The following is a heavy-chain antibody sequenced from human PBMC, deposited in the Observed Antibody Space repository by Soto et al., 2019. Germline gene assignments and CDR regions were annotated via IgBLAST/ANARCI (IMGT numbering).Heavy chain of an antibody. CDR3: ARDLVWENSFTYYYGMDV. Sequence: ASVKVSCKASGYTFTSYAMHWVRQAPGQRLEWMGWINAGNGNTKYSQKFQGRVTITRDTSASTAYMELSSLRSEDTAVYYCARDLVWENSFTYYYGMDVWGQGTTVTVSS. CDR2: INAGNGNT. V-gene: IGHV1-3*01. CDR1: GYTFTSYA. D-gene: IGHD3-16*01. J-gene: IGHJ6*02.